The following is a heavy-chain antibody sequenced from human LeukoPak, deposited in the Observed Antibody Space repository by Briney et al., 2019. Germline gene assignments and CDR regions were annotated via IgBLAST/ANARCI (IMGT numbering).Heavy chain of an antibody. CDR1: GDTVSSSSAA. V-gene: IGHV6-1*01. CDR2: TFYRSKWYN. Sequence: SQTLSLTCDISGDTVSSSSAAWNWIRQSPSRGLEWLGRTFYRSKWYNDYAVSVKSRITINPDTSKNQVSLQLNSVTPEDTAVYYCARETSFRYYDIWSGWDYWGQGTLVTVSS. CDR3: ARETSFRYYDIWSGWDY. J-gene: IGHJ4*02. D-gene: IGHD3-3*01.